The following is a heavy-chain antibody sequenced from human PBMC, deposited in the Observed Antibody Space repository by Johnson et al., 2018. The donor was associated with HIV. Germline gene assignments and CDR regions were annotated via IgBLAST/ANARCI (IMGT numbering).Heavy chain of an antibody. CDR2: ISHDGSNK. D-gene: IGHD3-22*01. J-gene: IGHJ3*02. V-gene: IGHV3-30-3*01. CDR1: GFTFSYYS. CDR3: AREGNYYDSSSHVFDI. Sequence: QVQLVESGGGVVQPGRSLRLSCAASGFTFSYYSMHWVRQAPGKGLEWVAVISHDGSNKYYADSVRGRFTISRDKSRNTLYLQMSSLRAEDTAVHYCAREGNYYDSSSHVFDIWGQGTMVTVSS.